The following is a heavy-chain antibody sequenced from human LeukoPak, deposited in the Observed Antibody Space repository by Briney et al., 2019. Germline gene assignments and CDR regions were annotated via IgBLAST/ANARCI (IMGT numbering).Heavy chain of an antibody. CDR3: AKDIGTSLLHGMDV. CDR2: ISSSSSYI. D-gene: IGHD2-2*01. V-gene: IGHV3-21*04. J-gene: IGHJ6*02. Sequence: GGSLRLSCAASGFTFSSYSMNWVRQAPGKGLEWVSSISSSSSYIYYADSVKGRFTISRDNAKNSLYLQMNSLRAEDTALYYCAKDIGTSLLHGMDVWGQGTTVTVSS. CDR1: GFTFSSYS.